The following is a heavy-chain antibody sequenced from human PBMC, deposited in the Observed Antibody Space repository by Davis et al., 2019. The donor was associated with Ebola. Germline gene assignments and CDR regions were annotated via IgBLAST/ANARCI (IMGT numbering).Heavy chain of an antibody. CDR3: ARDLDGLVDY. J-gene: IGHJ4*02. CDR1: GYSISSGYY. V-gene: IGHV4-38-2*02. D-gene: IGHD3/OR15-3a*01. Sequence: SETLSLTCAVSGYSISSGYYWGWIRQPPGKGLEWTGSIYHSGSTYYNPSLKNRVTISEDTSKNQFSLKLSSVTAADTAVYYCARDLDGLVDYWGQGTLVTVSS. CDR2: IYHSGST.